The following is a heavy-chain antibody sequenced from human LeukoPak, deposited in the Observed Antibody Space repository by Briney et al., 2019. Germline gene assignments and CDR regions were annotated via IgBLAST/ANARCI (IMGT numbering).Heavy chain of an antibody. D-gene: IGHD4-17*01. V-gene: IGHV4-4*02. J-gene: IGHJ4*02. CDR1: GASISSSNW. CDR2: IYHSGST. Sequence: ASGTLSLTCAVSGASISSSNWWSWVRQSPGKGLEWIGEIYHSGSTDYNPSLKSRVTISVDKSKNQFSLNLFSVTAADTAVYYCVRDLGPAYGESGDFDYWGQGTLVTVSS. CDR3: VRDLGPAYGESGDFDY.